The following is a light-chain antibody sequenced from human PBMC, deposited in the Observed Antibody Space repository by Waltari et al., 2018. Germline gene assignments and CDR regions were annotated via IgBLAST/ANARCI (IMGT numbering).Light chain of an antibody. J-gene: IGLJ2*01. CDR2: STN. CDR1: PGSVSTNYY. CDR3: VLYMGSGISV. V-gene: IGLV8-61*01. Sequence: QTVVTQEPSLSVSPGGTATLTCGLSPGSVSTNYYPSWYQQTPGQAPRTLIYSTNTRSSGVPDRFSGSILEDKAALTITGAQADDESDYYCVLYMGSGISVFGGGTKLTVL.